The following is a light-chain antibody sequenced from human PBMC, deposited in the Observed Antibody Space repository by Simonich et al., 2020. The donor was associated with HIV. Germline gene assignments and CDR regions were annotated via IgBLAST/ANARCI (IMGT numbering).Light chain of an antibody. J-gene: IGKJ4*01. CDR2: RAS. CDR1: QGISSY. V-gene: IGKV1-9*01. CDR3: QHLNSFLPLT. Sequence: DIQLTQSPSFLSASVGDRVPITCRSNQGISSYLAWYQPNPGKAPKILIYRASTLQSGVPSKFSGSGSGTEFTLTISSLQPEDFATYYCQHLNSFLPLTFGGGTKVEIK.